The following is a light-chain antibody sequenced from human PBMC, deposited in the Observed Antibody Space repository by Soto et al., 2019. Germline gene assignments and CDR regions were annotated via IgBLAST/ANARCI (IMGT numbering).Light chain of an antibody. V-gene: IGKV1-27*01. CDR2: AAS. CDR3: QKYNSATWT. CDR1: QGISNY. J-gene: IGKJ1*01. Sequence: DIQMTQSPSSLSTSVGDRVTITCRASQGISNYLAWYQQKPGKVPKLLIYAASTLQSGVPSRSSGSGSGTDFTFTISSLQPEDVATYYCQKYNSATWTFRQGTKVDIX.